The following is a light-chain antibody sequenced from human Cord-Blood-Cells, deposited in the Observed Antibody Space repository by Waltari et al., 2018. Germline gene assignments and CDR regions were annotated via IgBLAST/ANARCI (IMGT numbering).Light chain of an antibody. CDR3: QQYNNWPPLT. J-gene: IGKJ4*02. V-gene: IGKV3-15*01. CDR2: GAS. Sequence: LVMKQSPATLSVSLGVRAPLTCRASQSVSTNLAWYQQKPGQPPRLLIYGASTRATDIPARFSSGGAGTDYALTNSSLQSEGFAVYYCQQYNNWPPLTFGGGTKVEIK. CDR1: QSVSTN.